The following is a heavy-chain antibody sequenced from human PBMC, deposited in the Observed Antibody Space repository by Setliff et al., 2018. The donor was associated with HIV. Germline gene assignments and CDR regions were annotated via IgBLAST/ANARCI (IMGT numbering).Heavy chain of an antibody. V-gene: IGHV4-59*04. J-gene: IGHJ4*02. D-gene: IGHD3-22*01. CDR3: ASRWGSYYDTNGHPFDY. CDR2: MYHSGST. Sequence: LSLTCTVSGGSISSHYWSWIRQPPGKGLEWIGTMYHSGSTYYNPSLQGRVTMFFDTSEDHFSLRLSSVTAADTAVYYCASRWGSYYDTNGHPFDYWGQGTLVTVSS. CDR1: GGSISSHY.